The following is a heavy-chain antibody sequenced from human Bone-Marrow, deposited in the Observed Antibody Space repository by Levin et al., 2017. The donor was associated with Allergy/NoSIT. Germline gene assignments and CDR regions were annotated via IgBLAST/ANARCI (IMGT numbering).Heavy chain of an antibody. D-gene: IGHD2-8*02. Sequence: GESLKISCTVSGFTFSIYSINWVRQAPGKGLEWVSSISSNGSDMYYVDSVKGRFTISRDNAKNSLTLQMNSLRAEDTAVYYCARGIIGDVRVAHKEAFDIWGQGTMVSVSS. CDR1: GFTFSIYS. CDR3: ARGIIGDVRVAHKEAFDI. V-gene: IGHV3-21*01. CDR2: ISSNGSDM. J-gene: IGHJ3*02.